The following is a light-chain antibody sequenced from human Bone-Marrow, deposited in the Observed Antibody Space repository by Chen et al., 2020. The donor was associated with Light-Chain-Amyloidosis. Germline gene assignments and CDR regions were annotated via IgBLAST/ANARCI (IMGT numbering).Light chain of an antibody. V-gene: IGLV1-51*01. CDR1: SSNIGNNY. CDR2: DNN. J-gene: IGLJ3*02. CDR3: GTWDSSLNTWM. Sequence: QSVLTQPPSVSAAPGQKVTISCSGSSSNIGNNYVSWYQHLPGTAPKLLIYDNNKRPSGIPDRFAGSKSGTSATLGITGLQTGDEADYYCGTWDSSLNTWMFGGGTKLTVL.